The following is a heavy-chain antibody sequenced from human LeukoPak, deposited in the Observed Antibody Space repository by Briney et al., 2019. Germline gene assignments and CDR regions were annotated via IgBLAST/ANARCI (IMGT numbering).Heavy chain of an antibody. J-gene: IGHJ4*02. V-gene: IGHV4-34*01. D-gene: IGHD3-3*01. CDR2: INHSGST. CDR1: GFTFSSYW. Sequence: PGGSLRLSCAASGFTFSSYWMNWVRQAPGKGLEWIGEINHSGSTNYNPSLKSRVTISVDTSKNQFSLKLSSVTAADTAVYYCARRIRILEWLSDFDYWGQGTLVTVSS. CDR3: ARRIRILEWLSDFDY.